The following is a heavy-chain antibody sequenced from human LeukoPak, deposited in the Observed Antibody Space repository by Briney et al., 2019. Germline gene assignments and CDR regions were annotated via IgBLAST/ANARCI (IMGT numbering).Heavy chain of an antibody. Sequence: PGGSLRLPWEAPGFSSSSYWMSWVGQAPGNGLEWVANIKQDESEKYYVDSVKGRFTISRDNANKSLYLQMNSLRVEDTGVYYCARLSDSISCFGFDIWGQGTTVTVSS. V-gene: IGHV3-7*01. CDR2: IKQDESEK. J-gene: IGHJ3*02. CDR3: ARLSDSISCFGFDI. D-gene: IGHD2-2*01. CDR1: GFSSSSYW.